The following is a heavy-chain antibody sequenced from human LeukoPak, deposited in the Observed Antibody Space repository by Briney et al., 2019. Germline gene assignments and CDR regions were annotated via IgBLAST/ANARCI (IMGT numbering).Heavy chain of an antibody. J-gene: IGHJ4*02. Sequence: PSETLSLTCTVSGGSISTYYWSWIRQPPGKGLEWIGYIYYSVTTNYNPSLKSRVTISVDTFKNQFSLKLRSVTAADTAVYYCARDLGTCSGASCSSSFGYWGQGTLVTVSS. CDR3: ARDLGTCSGASCSSSFGY. V-gene: IGHV4-59*01. CDR2: IYYSVTT. D-gene: IGHD2-15*01. CDR1: GGSISTYY.